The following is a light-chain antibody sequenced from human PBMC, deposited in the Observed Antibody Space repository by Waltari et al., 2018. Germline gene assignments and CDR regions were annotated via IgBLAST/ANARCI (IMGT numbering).Light chain of an antibody. J-gene: IGKJ4*01. CDR1: QSIARY. Sequence: DIQVNQSPSSLSAYVGDRVTITCRASQSIARYIKWYHHKAGNAPELLIYAASRLQSGVTSRFSGSGSGTDFTLTISSRQPEDFAIYYCQQSHSTPPTFGGGTRVEIK. V-gene: IGKV1-39*01. CDR3: QQSHSTPPT. CDR2: AAS.